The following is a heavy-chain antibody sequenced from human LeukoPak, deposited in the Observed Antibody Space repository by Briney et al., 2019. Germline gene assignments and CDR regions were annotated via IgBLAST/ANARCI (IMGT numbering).Heavy chain of an antibody. V-gene: IGHV3-7*05. D-gene: IGHD4-11*01. CDR2: IHQDGSET. J-gene: IGHJ4*02. Sequence: GGSLRLSCAASGFTFTKYWMAWGRQAPAKGLEWVASIHQDGSETHSIDSGRFTISRYNAKNSLYLQMNSLREEDTAVYYCANTVGHYSHNWGQGTLVTVSS. CDR3: ANTVGHYSHN. CDR1: GFTFTKYW.